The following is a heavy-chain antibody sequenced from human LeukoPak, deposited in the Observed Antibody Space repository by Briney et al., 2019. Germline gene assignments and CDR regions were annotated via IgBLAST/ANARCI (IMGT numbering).Heavy chain of an antibody. V-gene: IGHV4-59*01. J-gene: IGHJ3*02. Sequence: SETLSLTCTVSGGSISSYYWSWIRQPPGKGLEWIGYIYYSGSTNYNPSLKSRVTISVDTSKNQFSLKLSSVTAADTAVCYCARVGYCSSTSCYGGDAFDIWGQGTMVTVSS. CDR2: IYYSGST. CDR1: GGSISSYY. D-gene: IGHD2-2*01. CDR3: ARVGYCSSTSCYGGDAFDI.